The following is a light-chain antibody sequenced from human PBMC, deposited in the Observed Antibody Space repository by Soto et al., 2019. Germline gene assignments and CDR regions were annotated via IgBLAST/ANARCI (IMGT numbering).Light chain of an antibody. CDR3: QHRMNWPLT. CDR2: DAS. J-gene: IGKJ5*01. V-gene: IGKV3D-20*02. Sequence: ELVLTQSPGTLSLSPGERATLSCRASQTVNNNYLAWYQQIPGQAPRLLIYDASTRVTGIPARFSGSGSETDFTLTISSLEPEDFAVYYCQHRMNWPLTFGQGTRLEIK. CDR1: QTVNNNY.